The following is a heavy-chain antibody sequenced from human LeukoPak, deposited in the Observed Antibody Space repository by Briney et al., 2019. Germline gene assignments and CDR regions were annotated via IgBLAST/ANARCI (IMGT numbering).Heavy chain of an antibody. CDR2: ISAYNGDT. D-gene: IGHD6-19*01. CDR3: ARGTVSGGSPFDY. V-gene: IGHV1-18*01. CDR1: GYTFTNSA. J-gene: IGHJ4*02. Sequence: ASVKVSCKASGYTFTNSAISWVRQAPGQGLEWMGWISAYNGDTNYAQNLQGRVTMTTDTPTGTAHMELRSLRSDDTAVYYCARGTVSGGSPFDYWGQGTLVTVSS.